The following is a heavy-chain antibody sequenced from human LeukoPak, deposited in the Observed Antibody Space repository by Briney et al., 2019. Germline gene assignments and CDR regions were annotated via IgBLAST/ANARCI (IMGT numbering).Heavy chain of an antibody. D-gene: IGHD6-13*01. Sequence: ASVKVSCKASGYTFTSYGISWVRQAPGQGLEWMGWISAYNGNTNYAQKLQGRVTMTTDTSTSTAYMELRSLRSDDTAVYYCARDGSRRGIAAAGYVDYWGQGTLVTVSS. CDR2: ISAYNGNT. CDR1: GYTFTSYG. J-gene: IGHJ4*02. CDR3: ARDGSRRGIAAAGYVDY. V-gene: IGHV1-18*01.